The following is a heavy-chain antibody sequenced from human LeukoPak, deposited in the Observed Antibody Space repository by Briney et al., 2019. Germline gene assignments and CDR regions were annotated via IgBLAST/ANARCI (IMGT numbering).Heavy chain of an antibody. Sequence: SVKVSCKASGGTFSSYAISWVRQAPGQGLEWMGRIIPIFGTANYAQKFQGRVTITTDESTSTAYMELSSLRSEDMAVYYCARLWIRFGGLEPDYWGQGTLVTVSS. D-gene: IGHD5-18*01. CDR1: GGTFSSYA. V-gene: IGHV1-69*05. CDR2: IIPIFGTA. CDR3: ARLWIRFGGLEPDY. J-gene: IGHJ4*02.